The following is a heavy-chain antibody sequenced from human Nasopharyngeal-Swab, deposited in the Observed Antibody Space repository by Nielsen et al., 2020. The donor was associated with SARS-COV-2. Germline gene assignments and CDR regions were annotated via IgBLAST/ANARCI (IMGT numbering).Heavy chain of an antibody. V-gene: IGHV3-30*04. Sequence: GESLKISCAASGFTFSSYAMHWVRQAPGKGLEWVAVISYDGSNKYYADSVKGRFTISRDNSKNTLYLQMNSLRAEDTAVYYCARGGSDFWGRGTLVTVSS. CDR1: GFTFSSYA. CDR3: ARGGSDF. D-gene: IGHD3-16*01. J-gene: IGHJ2*01. CDR2: ISYDGSNK.